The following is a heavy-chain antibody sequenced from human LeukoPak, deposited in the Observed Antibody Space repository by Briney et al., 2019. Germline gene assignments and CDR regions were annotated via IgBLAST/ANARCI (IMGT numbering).Heavy chain of an antibody. V-gene: IGHV3-21*04. CDR1: GFTFSSYS. CDR3: AKTMGAIDHDY. CDR2: ISSSSSYI. Sequence: PGGSLRLSYAASGFTFSSYSMNWVRQAPGKGLEWVSSISSSSSYIYYADSVKGRFTISRDNSKNTLYLQMNSLRAEDTAVYFCAKTMGAIDHDYWGQGTLVTVSS. J-gene: IGHJ4*02. D-gene: IGHD1-26*01.